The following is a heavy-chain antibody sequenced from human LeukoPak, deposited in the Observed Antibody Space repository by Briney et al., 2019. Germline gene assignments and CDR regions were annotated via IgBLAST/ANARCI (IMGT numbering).Heavy chain of an antibody. CDR1: GYTFTSYY. CDR3: ARDPIHYDFWSGSFDY. CDR2: INPSGGST. V-gene: IGHV1-46*01. J-gene: IGHJ4*02. Sequence: ASVKVSCKASGYTFTSYYMHWVRQAPGQGLEWMGIINPSGGSTSYAQKFQGRVTMTRDTSTSTVYMELSSLRSEDTAVYYCARDPIHYDFWSGSFDYWGQGTLVTVSS. D-gene: IGHD3-3*01.